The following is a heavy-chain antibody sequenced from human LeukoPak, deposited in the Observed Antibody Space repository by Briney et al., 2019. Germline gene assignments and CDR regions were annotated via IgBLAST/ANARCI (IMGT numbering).Heavy chain of an antibody. J-gene: IGHJ6*03. CDR2: ISSSSTYI. Sequence: GGSLRLSCAASGFTFSSYFMNWVRQAPGKGLEWVSSISSSSTYIYYADSVKGRFTISRDNAKNSLYLQMNSLRAEDTAVYYCASIGYSYGYNYYYYMDVWGKGTTVTVSS. D-gene: IGHD5-18*01. V-gene: IGHV3-21*01. CDR1: GFTFSSYF. CDR3: ASIGYSYGYNYYYYMDV.